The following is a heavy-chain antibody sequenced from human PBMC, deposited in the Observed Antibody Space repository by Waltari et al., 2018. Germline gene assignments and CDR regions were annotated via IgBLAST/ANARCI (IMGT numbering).Heavy chain of an antibody. D-gene: IGHD3-16*02. CDR2: ISSGSSAI. J-gene: IGHJ4*02. Sequence: EVQLVESGGGLVQPGGSLRLSCAASGFTFSSYTMNWVRQAPGKGLEWVSYISSGSSAIYYADSVKGRFTISRDNAKNSLHLQMNSPRAEDTAVYYCARAILRLGVLSNYFDYWGQGTLVTVSS. V-gene: IGHV3-48*04. CDR3: ARAILRLGVLSNYFDY. CDR1: GFTFSSYT.